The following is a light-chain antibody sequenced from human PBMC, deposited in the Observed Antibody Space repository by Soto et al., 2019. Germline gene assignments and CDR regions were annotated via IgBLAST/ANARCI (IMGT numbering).Light chain of an antibody. Sequence: SALTQPPSASGSPGQSVTISCTGTSSDVGGYNYVSWYQQHPGKAPKLMIYEVSKRPSGVPDRFSGSKSGNTASLTVSGLQAEDDADYYCSSYAGSNKVFGTGTKVTVL. CDR1: SSDVGGYNY. CDR3: SSYAGSNKV. V-gene: IGLV2-8*01. J-gene: IGLJ1*01. CDR2: EVS.